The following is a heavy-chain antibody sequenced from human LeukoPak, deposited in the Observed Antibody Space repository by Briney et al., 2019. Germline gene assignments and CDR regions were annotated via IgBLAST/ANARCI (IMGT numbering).Heavy chain of an antibody. V-gene: IGHV1-2*02. D-gene: IGHD2-2*01. CDR2: INPSSGGT. Sequence: GASVKVSCKASGYTFTGYYMHWVRQAPGQGLEWMGWINPSSGGTNYAQKFQGRVTMTRDTSISTAYMELSRLRSDDTAVYYCAREVSQYQLQNWFDPWGQGTLVTVSS. CDR3: AREVSQYQLQNWFDP. CDR1: GYTFTGYY. J-gene: IGHJ5*02.